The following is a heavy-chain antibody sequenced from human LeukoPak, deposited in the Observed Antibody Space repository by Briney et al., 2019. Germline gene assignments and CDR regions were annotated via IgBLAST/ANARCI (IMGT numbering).Heavy chain of an antibody. CDR2: ISAYNGNT. Sequence: ASVKVSCKASGYTFTSYGISWVRQAPGQGLEWMGWISAYNGNTNYAQKLQGRVTMTTDTSTSTAYTELRSLRSGDTAVYYCARDHVGSPSARWFDPWGQGTLVTVSS. CDR3: ARDHVGSPSARWFDP. CDR1: GYTFTSYG. V-gene: IGHV1-18*01. J-gene: IGHJ5*02. D-gene: IGHD1-26*01.